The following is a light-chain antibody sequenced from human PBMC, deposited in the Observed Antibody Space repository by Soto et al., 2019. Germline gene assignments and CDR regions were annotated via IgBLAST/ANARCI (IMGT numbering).Light chain of an antibody. CDR2: KAS. CDR3: QQYSGYPLT. J-gene: IGKJ4*01. V-gene: IGKV1-5*03. CDR1: QRISSW. Sequence: DIQMTQSPSTLSASVGDRITITCRASQRISSWLAWYQQKPGKAPQLLTYKASTLESGVPSRFSGSGSGTEFTLTISSLQPDDFATYYCQQYSGYPLTFGGGTKVEIK.